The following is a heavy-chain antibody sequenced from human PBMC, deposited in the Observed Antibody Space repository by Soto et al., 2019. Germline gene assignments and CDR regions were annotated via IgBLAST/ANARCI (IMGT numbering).Heavy chain of an antibody. CDR3: ARWRDYYDSSGYLAEYFQH. Sequence: QLQLQESGPGLVKPSETLSLTCTVSGGSISSSSYYWGWIRQPPGKGLEWIGSFYYSGGTYYKPARKRRVTISIDTSKNQFSLKLSSLTAADTAVYYCARWRDYYDSSGYLAEYFQHWGQGTLVTVSS. CDR2: FYYSGGT. J-gene: IGHJ1*01. CDR1: GGSISSSSYY. D-gene: IGHD3-22*01. V-gene: IGHV4-39*01.